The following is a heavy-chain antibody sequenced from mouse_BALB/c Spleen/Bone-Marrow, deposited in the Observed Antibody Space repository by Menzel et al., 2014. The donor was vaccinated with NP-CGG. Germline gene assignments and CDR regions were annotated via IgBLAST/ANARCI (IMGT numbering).Heavy chain of an antibody. CDR1: GFNIKDTY. D-gene: IGHD2-3*01. J-gene: IGHJ2*01. Sequence: VQLQQSGAELVKPGASVRLSCTASGFNIKDTYMHWVKQRPDQGLEWIGRIDPANGNAKRDPKFQGKAAITADTSSNTTYLQLSSLTSEDTAVYYCAIYFYFDYWGQGTTLTVSS. CDR3: AIYFYFDY. V-gene: IGHV14-3*02. CDR2: IDPANGNA.